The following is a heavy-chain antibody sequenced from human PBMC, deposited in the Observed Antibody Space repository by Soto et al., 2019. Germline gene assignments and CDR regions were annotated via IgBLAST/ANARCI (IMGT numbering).Heavy chain of an antibody. CDR2: ISGSGGST. V-gene: IGHV3-23*01. D-gene: IGHD3-10*01. CDR3: AIRVLWFGEETGY. J-gene: IGHJ4*02. Sequence: EVQLLESGGGLVQPGGSLRLSCAASGFTFSSYAMSWVRQAPGKGLEWVSAISGSGGSTYYADSVKGRFTISRDNSKNTLYLQMNSLRAEDTAVYYCAIRVLWFGEETGYWGQGTLVTVSS. CDR1: GFTFSSYA.